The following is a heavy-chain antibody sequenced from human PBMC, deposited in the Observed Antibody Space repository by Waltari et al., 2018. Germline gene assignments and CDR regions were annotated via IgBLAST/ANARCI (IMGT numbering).Heavy chain of an antibody. Sequence: QVQLEESGPGLVTPSWTLSLRCSVSGSSISTNNWWHWGRQSPGKRLEWIGEIFHSGIFNSNPSLKNRVTLKIDTSKNQFSRTLTSVTASDTAVYYWARPGTGGGYDAFDVWSQGTLVTVSS. CDR1: GSSISTNNW. D-gene: IGHD1-1*01. CDR2: IFHSGIF. CDR3: ARPGTGGGYDAFDV. V-gene: IGHV4-4*02. J-gene: IGHJ3*01.